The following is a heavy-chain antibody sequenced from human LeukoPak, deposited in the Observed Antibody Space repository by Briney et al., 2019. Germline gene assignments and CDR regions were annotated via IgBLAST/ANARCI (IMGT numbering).Heavy chain of an antibody. CDR1: GFTFSSYA. J-gene: IGHJ4*02. Sequence: GGSLRLSCAASGFTFSSYAMHWVRQAPGKGLEWVAVISYDGSNKYYADSVKGRFTISRDNSKNTLYLQMNSLRAEDTAVYYCARAGTFLRYWGQGTLVTVSS. CDR2: ISYDGSNK. CDR3: ARAGTFLRY. V-gene: IGHV3-30*04. D-gene: IGHD6-13*01.